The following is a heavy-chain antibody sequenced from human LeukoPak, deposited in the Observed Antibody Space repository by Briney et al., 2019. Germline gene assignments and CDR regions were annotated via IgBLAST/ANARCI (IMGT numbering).Heavy chain of an antibody. D-gene: IGHD5-12*01. J-gene: IGHJ4*02. CDR1: GFTFNTNA. V-gene: IGHV3-23*01. Sequence: GGSLRLSCAASGFTFNTNAMSWVPQAPGKGLEWVSPISCRTGGTYYADSVKGRFTISRDNSKSTLYLQMDSLRAEDTAVYYCAKCGNSGCHLIDYWGQGTLVTVSS. CDR2: ISCRTGGT. CDR3: AKCGNSGCHLIDY.